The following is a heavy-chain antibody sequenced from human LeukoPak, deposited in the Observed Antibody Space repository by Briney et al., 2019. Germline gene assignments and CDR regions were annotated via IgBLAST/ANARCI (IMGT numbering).Heavy chain of an antibody. CDR2: INSDGSST. Sequence: GGSLRLSCAASGFTFSNYWMHWVRQTPRKGLVWVSRINSDGSSTDYADSVKGRFTISRDNAKNTLDLQMSSLRAEDTAVYYCARVRYCSSTGCYRYFDYWGQGTLVTVCS. CDR3: ARVRYCSSTGCYRYFDY. V-gene: IGHV3-74*01. J-gene: IGHJ4*02. D-gene: IGHD2-2*01. CDR1: GFTFSNYW.